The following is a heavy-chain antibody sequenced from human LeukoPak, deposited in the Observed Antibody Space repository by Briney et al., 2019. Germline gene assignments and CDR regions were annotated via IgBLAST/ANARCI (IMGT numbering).Heavy chain of an antibody. CDR3: ARDRLWEVGATPYFAY. Sequence: GGSLRLSCAASGFTFSDYYMSWIRQAAGKGLEWVSYIRSSRSNTKYADSVKGRFTISRDNAKNSLYLQMNSLRAEDTAVYYCARDRLWEVGATPYFAYWGQGTLVTVSS. CDR2: IRSSRSNT. V-gene: IGHV3-11*05. J-gene: IGHJ4*02. CDR1: GFTFSDYY. D-gene: IGHD1-26*01.